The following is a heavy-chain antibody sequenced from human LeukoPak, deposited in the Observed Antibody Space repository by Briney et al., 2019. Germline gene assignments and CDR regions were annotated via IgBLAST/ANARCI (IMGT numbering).Heavy chain of an antibody. J-gene: IGHJ4*02. Sequence: PGGSLRLSCEVSGGTLISNYMSWVRPAPGKGLEWVANIRQDGREKNYVDSVKGRITISRDSARVYLQMNSLRVEDTAVYYCARDLGDYGLDYWGQGTLVTVSS. V-gene: IGHV3-7*03. D-gene: IGHD3-16*01. CDR1: GGTLISNY. CDR3: ARDLGDYGLDY. CDR2: IRQDGREK.